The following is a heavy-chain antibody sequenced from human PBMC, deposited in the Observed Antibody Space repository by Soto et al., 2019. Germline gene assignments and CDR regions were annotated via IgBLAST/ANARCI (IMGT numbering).Heavy chain of an antibody. CDR1: RAFINSGGFY. CDR2: IFHSGST. Sequence: SETLSLTCAVSRAFINSGGFYYSWIRQPPGKGLEWLGYIFHSGSTLYTPSLRGRLTLSADTSRNQLSLHLTSVTAADTAVYYCVRGGIAGHWFGPWGQGILVTVSS. CDR3: VRGGIAGHWFGP. D-gene: IGHD2-21*01. V-gene: IGHV4-31*11. J-gene: IGHJ5*02.